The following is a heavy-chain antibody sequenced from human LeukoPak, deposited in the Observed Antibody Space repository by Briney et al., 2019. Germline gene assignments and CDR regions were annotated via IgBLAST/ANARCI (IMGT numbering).Heavy chain of an antibody. CDR1: GFTISDAW. CDR3: TMEALDTIFDY. CDR2: IKREVDSSTI. V-gene: IGHV3-15*01. D-gene: IGHD5-18*01. Sequence: GGSLRLSCAASGFTISDAWMNWVRQAPGKGLEWVGRIKREVDSSTIDCGTPVEGRLTITREDYNKRLYLQMNNLKTEDTAVYYCTMEALDTIFDYWGQGTLVTVSS. J-gene: IGHJ4*02.